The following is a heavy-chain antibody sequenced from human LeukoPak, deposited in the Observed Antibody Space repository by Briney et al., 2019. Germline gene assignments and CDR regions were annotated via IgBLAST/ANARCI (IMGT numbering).Heavy chain of an antibody. D-gene: IGHD6-13*01. CDR1: GGSISSSSYY. J-gene: IGHJ4*02. Sequence: PSETLSLTCTVSGGSISSSSYYWGWIRQPPGKGLEWIGSIYYSGSTNYNPSLKSRVTISVDTSKNQFSLKLSSMTAADTAVYYCARTGSSSWYVGDFDYWGQGTLVTVSS. CDR2: IYYSGST. V-gene: IGHV4-39*07. CDR3: ARTGSSSWYVGDFDY.